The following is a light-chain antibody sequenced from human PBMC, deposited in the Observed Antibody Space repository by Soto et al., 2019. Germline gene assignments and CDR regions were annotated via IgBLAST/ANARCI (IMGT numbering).Light chain of an antibody. Sequence: AIQMTQSPSSLSAFVGDTVTITCRASQGIRDDLGWYRQKPGKAPKLLIYASSNLQSGVPSRFSGSGSGSDFTLTISSLQPEDFATYYCVQSYDFPPTFGQGTKVDIK. CDR3: VQSYDFPPT. J-gene: IGKJ1*01. V-gene: IGKV1-6*01. CDR2: ASS. CDR1: QGIRDD.